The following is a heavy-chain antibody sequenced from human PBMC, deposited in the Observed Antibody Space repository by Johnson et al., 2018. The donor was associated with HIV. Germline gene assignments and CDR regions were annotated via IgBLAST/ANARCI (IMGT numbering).Heavy chain of an antibody. CDR1: GFTFSRCG. Sequence: VQLVESGGGVVQPGTSLRLSCAASGFTFSRCGMHWVRQAPGKGLEWVSYISSGGSSIKYADSVKGRFTISRDNVRKSLYLEMNSLRAEDTAVYYCARDRKQWLVVGGGIKDIWGQGTMVTVSS. CDR3: ARDRKQWLVVGGGIKDI. V-gene: IGHV3-48*04. D-gene: IGHD6-19*01. J-gene: IGHJ3*02. CDR2: ISSGGSSI.